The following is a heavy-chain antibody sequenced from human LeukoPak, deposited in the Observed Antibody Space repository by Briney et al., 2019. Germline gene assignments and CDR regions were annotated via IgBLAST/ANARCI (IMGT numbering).Heavy chain of an antibody. Sequence: PGGSLRLSCAASGFTFSSYWMSWVRQAPGKGLEWVANIKQDGSEKRYVDPVKGRFTISRDNAKNSLYLQMNSLRAEDTAVYYWARAPATNEWRCMDYWGQGTLVTVSS. CDR3: ARAPATNEWRCMDY. V-gene: IGHV3-7*01. J-gene: IGHJ4*02. CDR2: IKQDGSEK. D-gene: IGHD2-8*02. CDR1: GFTFSSYW.